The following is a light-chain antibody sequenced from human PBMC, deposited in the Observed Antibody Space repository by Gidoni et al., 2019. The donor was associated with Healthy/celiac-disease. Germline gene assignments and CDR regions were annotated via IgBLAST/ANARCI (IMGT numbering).Light chain of an antibody. J-gene: IGKJ1*01. Sequence: AIRMTQSPSSVSASTGDRVTITCRASQGISSYLAWYQQKPGKAPKLLIYTASTLESGVPSRFSGSGSGTDFTLTISSLQSEDFATYYCQQYYSYPWTFGQGTKVEIK. CDR2: TAS. V-gene: IGKV1-8*01. CDR1: QGISSY. CDR3: QQYYSYPWT.